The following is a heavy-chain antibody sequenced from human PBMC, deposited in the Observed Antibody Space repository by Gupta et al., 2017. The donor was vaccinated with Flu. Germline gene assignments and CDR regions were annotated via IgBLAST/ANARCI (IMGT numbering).Heavy chain of an antibody. J-gene: IGHJ6*02. D-gene: IGHD4-17*01. V-gene: IGHV3-30*18. CDR3: AKGGGDYGFYHYYYGMDV. CDR1: GFDLSDFD. Sequence: QVQLVESGGGVVQPGRSLRLSCAASGFDLSDFDMHWVRQAPGKGLEWVAFISYDGSNEYYADSVKGRFTSSRDNSKNTLFLHMNSLRPEDTAVYFCAKGGGDYGFYHYYYGMDVWGQGTTVTVSS. CDR2: ISYDGSNE.